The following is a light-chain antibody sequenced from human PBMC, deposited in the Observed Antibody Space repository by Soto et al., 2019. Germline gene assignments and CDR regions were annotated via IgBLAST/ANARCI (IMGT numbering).Light chain of an antibody. Sequence: EIVLTQSPATLSLSPGERATLSCRASQSVSSYLAWYQQKPGQAPRLLIYDASNWATGIPARFSGSGSGTDSTLTISSLEPEDFAVYYCQQRSNWPPIFTFGPGTKVDIK. CDR3: QQRSNWPPIFT. CDR2: DAS. J-gene: IGKJ3*01. CDR1: QSVSSY. V-gene: IGKV3-11*01.